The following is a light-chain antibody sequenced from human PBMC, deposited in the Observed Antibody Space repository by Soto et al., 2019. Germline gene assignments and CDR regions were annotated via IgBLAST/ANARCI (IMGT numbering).Light chain of an antibody. CDR3: QKYNSAPYT. Sequence: DIPMTQSPSSLSASVGDRVVITCRASQAISNYLAWYQQKPGDVPKLLIQAASTLQSGVPSRFGGSGSGTEFTLTISSLQPEDVATYYCQKYNSAPYTFGQGTKLEI. V-gene: IGKV1-27*01. CDR2: AAS. CDR1: QAISNY. J-gene: IGKJ2*01.